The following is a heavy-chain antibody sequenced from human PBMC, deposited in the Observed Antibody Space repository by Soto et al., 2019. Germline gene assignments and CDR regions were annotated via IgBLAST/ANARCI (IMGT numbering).Heavy chain of an antibody. D-gene: IGHD2-15*01. CDR1: GDSISSYY. CDR2: IYHSGST. CDR3: ARHYCRGGSCYLDY. V-gene: IGHV4-59*08. J-gene: IGHJ4*02. Sequence: QVPLQESGPGLVKPSETLSLTCTVSGDSISSYYWSWIRQPPGKGLEWIGNIYHSGSTNYSPSLKSRVTISVDTSKNQFSLKLTSVTAADTAVYSCARHYCRGGSCYLDYWGQGTLVTVSS.